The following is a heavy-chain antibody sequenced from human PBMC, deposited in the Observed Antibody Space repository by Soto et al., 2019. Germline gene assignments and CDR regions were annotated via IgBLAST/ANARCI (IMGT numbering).Heavy chain of an antibody. D-gene: IGHD3-3*01. CDR3: ARRVADFWSGYYKDYYYYMDV. CDR1: GYSFTSYW. V-gene: IGHV5-51*01. J-gene: IGHJ6*03. Sequence: GESLKISCKGSGYSFTSYWIGWVRQMPGKGLEWMGIIYPGDSDTRYSPSFQGQVTISADKSISTAYLQWSSLKASDTAMYYCARRVADFWSGYYKDYYYYMDVWGKGTTVTAP. CDR2: IYPGDSDT.